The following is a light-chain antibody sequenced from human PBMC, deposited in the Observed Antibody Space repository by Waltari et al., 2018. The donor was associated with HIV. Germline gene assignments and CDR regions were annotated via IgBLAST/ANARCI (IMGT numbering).Light chain of an antibody. CDR1: PSVSSN. Sequence: EIVMTQSPATLSVSPGERATLSCRASPSVSSNLAWYQQKPGPAPRLLIYGASTRATGIPAKFSGIGSGTEFNLTISSLQSEGFAVYYCQQYNNWPPWTFGQGTKVEIK. CDR2: GAS. CDR3: QQYNNWPPWT. J-gene: IGKJ1*01. V-gene: IGKV3-15*01.